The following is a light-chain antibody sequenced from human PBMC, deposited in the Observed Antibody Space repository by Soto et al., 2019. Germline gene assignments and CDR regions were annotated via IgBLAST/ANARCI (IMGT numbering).Light chain of an antibody. V-gene: IGLV1-47*02. Sequence: QPVLTQPPSASGTPGQRVTISCSGSSSNIGTNYVSWYQHLPGMAPKLLIYNNNERPSGVTDRFSGSKSGSSASLAISGLRSEDEADYFCAAWDDSLSGQVVFGGGTKVTVL. CDR2: NNN. CDR1: SSNIGTNY. J-gene: IGLJ2*01. CDR3: AAWDDSLSGQVV.